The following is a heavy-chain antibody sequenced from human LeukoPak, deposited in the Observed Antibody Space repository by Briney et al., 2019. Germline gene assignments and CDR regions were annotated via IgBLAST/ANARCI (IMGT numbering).Heavy chain of an antibody. CDR3: ARQTAMGRSGDY. J-gene: IGHJ4*02. CDR1: GYSFTSYW. V-gene: IGHV5-51*01. Sequence: GESLKISCKASGYSFTSYWIGWVRQMPGKGLEWMGIIDPSDSETRYTPTFQGQVTISVDKSLTTADLQWNSLKASDTAMYYCARQTAMGRSGDYWGQGTLVTVSS. D-gene: IGHD5-18*01. CDR2: IDPSDSET.